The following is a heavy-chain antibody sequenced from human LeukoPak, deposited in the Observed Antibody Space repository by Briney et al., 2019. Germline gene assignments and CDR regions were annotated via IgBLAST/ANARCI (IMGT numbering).Heavy chain of an antibody. V-gene: IGHV3-23*01. CDR2: ISGSGGST. CDR1: GFTFSSYA. CDR3: AKDRDDSSGYNPLADY. Sequence: GGSLRPSCAASGFTFSSYAMSWVRQAPGKGLEWVSAISGSGGSTYYADSVKGRFTISRGNSKNTLYLQMNSLRAEDTAVYYCAKDRDDSSGYNPLADYWGQGTLVTVSS. J-gene: IGHJ4*02. D-gene: IGHD3-22*01.